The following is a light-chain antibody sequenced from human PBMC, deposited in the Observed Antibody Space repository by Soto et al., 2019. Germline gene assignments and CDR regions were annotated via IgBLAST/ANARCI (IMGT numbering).Light chain of an antibody. V-gene: IGKV3-20*01. CDR2: CTF. CDR1: QTIASRY. CDR3: QPSDTSPPT. Sequence: EIVLTQSPVTLSLSPGERATLSCRASQTIASRYLAWYQHQPGQAPRILIYCTFARAPGIPDRFSGGWSGTDFTLTISSLEREDFAVYYSQPSDTSPPTFGPGTRLDIK. J-gene: IGKJ5*01.